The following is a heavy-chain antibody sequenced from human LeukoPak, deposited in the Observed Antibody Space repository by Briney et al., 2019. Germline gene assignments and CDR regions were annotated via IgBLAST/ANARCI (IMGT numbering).Heavy chain of an antibody. CDR2: IWSDGSNK. J-gene: IGHJ4*02. CDR3: VRASGSFDY. D-gene: IGHD3-10*01. Sequence: GGSLKLSCAASGFTFSDYGIHWVRRAPGKGLEWVAVIWSDGSNKYYADSVKGRFTISRDNSRKTLYLQMNSLRVEDTAVYYCVRASGSFDYWGQGTLVTVSS. CDR1: GFTFSDYG. V-gene: IGHV3-33*01.